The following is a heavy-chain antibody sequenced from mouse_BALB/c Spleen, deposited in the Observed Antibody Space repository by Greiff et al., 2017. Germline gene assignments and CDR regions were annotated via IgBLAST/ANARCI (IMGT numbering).Heavy chain of an antibody. Sequence: QVQLQQSGAELVRPGASVKLSCKASGYTFTSYWINWVKQRPGQGLEWIGNIYPSDSYTNYNQKFKDKATLTVDKSSSTAYMQLSSPTSEDSAVYYCTRGRGHYFDYWGQGTTLTVSS. CDR1: GYTFTSYW. J-gene: IGHJ2*01. CDR3: TRGRGHYFDY. CDR2: IYPSDSYT. V-gene: IGHV1-69*02.